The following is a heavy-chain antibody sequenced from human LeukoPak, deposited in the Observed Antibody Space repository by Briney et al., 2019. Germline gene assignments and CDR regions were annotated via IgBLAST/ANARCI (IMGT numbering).Heavy chain of an antibody. CDR2: IHPNSGGT. J-gene: IGHJ5*02. D-gene: IGHD5-24*01. CDR1: GYTFTDYY. V-gene: IGHV1-2*02. Sequence: GASVKVSCKASGYTFTDYYIHWVRQAPGQGPEWMGRIHPNSGGTNYAQKFQGRVTMTRDTSISTAYMELSRLRSDDTAVYYCARAELATVNWFDPWGQGTLVTVSS. CDR3: ARAELATVNWFDP.